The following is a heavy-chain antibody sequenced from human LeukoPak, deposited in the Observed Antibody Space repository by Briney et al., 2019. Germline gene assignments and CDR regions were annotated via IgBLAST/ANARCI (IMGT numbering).Heavy chain of an antibody. CDR3: AADQHDILTGYSSMFPHYYMVV. CDR2: INPSGGNT. D-gene: IGHD3-9*01. J-gene: IGHJ6*03. Sequence: ASVKVSCKASGYTFTIYYMHWVRQAPGQGLEWMGIINPSGGNTNYAQEFQGRVTMTRDMYPSTVHMEQSTLRSEHTAVYLCAADQHDILTGYSSMFPHYYMVVWGKGTTVSISS. CDR1: GYTFTIYY. V-gene: IGHV1-46*01.